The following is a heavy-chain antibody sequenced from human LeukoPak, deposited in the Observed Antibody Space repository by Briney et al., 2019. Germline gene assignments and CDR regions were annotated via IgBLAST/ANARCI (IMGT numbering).Heavy chain of an antibody. J-gene: IGHJ6*02. V-gene: IGHV3-9*01. D-gene: IGHD6-19*01. CDR3: ARGNRDSSGFYYYYGMDV. CDR1: GFTFDDYA. Sequence: GGSLRLSCAASGFTFDDYAMFWVRQAPGKGPEWVSGISWNSKNIGYAASVKGRFTISRDNGKNSLYLQMNSLRAEDTAFYYCARGNRDSSGFYYYYGMDVWGQGTTVTVSS. CDR2: ISWNSKNI.